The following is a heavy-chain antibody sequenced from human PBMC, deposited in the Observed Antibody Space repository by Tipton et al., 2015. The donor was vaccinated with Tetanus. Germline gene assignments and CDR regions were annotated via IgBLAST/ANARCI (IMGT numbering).Heavy chain of an antibody. J-gene: IGHJ4*02. CDR2: INSDGSST. CDR3: ARDSSSWGRN. V-gene: IGHV3-74*01. CDR1: GLAFSSYW. D-gene: IGHD6-13*01. Sequence: SLRLSCAASGLAFSSYWMHWVRQAPGKGLVWVSHINSDGSSTNYADSVKGRFTISRDNAKNTLYLQMNSLRAEDTAVYYCARDSSSWGRNWGQGTLVTVSS.